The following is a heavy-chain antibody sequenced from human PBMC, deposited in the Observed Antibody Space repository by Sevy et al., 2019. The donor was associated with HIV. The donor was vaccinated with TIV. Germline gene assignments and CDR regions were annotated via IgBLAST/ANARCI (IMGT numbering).Heavy chain of an antibody. D-gene: IGHD3-3*01. CDR3: ARMRDFSRGYGMDV. CDR1: GYTFTNYE. CDR2: MNPSGNS. Sequence: ASVKVSCKASGYTFTNYEINWVRQATGQGLEWMGWMNPSGNSGYAQKFQARVTMTRDTTTNTAYMELSSLRSEDTAAYYCARMRDFSRGYGMDVWGQGTTVTVSS. J-gene: IGHJ6*02. V-gene: IGHV1-8*01.